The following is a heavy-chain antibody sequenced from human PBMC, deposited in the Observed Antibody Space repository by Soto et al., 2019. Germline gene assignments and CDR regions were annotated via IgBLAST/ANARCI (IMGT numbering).Heavy chain of an antibody. Sequence: QVQLVESGGGVVQPGRSLRLSCAASGFTFSTYAMHWVRQAPGKGLEWVAFISYDGSNKYYADSVKGRFTISSNNSENTLYLQMDSLRPEDTALYYCASPGYSTSALAYWGQGTLVTVSS. D-gene: IGHD2-2*01. J-gene: IGHJ4*02. CDR1: GFTFSTYA. CDR2: ISYDGSNK. V-gene: IGHV3-30-3*01. CDR3: ASPGYSTSALAY.